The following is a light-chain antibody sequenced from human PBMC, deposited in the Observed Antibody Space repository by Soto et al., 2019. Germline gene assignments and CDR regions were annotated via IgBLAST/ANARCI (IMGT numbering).Light chain of an antibody. Sequence: QSALTQPPSVSGSPGQSVAISCTGISSDVGVYKFVSWYQQRPGKAPKLIIYDVNKCPSGIPDRFSGSKSGDTASLTISGLRAEDEADYYCCSYASTFAVFGGGTKVTVL. CDR3: CSYASTFAV. J-gene: IGLJ2*01. CDR2: DVN. CDR1: SSDVGVYKF. V-gene: IGLV2-11*01.